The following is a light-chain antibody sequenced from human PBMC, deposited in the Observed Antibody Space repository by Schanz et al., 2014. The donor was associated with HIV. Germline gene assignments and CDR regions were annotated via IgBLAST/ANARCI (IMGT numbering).Light chain of an antibody. Sequence: DIQMTQSPSSLSASVGDRVTITCRASQDINIYLAWYQQRPGEVPKLLIYAASTFQSGVPSRFSGSGSGTDFTLTISSLQPEDVATYYCQQYAVSSWTFGLGTRVQSK. CDR2: AAS. J-gene: IGKJ1*01. CDR1: QDINIY. V-gene: IGKV1-27*01. CDR3: QQYAVSSWT.